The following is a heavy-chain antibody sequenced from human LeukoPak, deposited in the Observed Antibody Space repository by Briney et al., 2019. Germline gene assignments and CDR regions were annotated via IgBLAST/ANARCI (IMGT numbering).Heavy chain of an antibody. CDR1: GFTFSSYS. CDR2: ISSSSYI. J-gene: IGHJ6*03. V-gene: IGHV3-21*01. D-gene: IGHD1-26*01. Sequence: GGSLRLSCAASGFTFSSYSMNWVRQAPGKGLEWVSSISSSSYIYYADSVKGRFTISRDNAKNSLYLQMNSLRAEDTAVYYCARAIVGADYYYYYYMDVWGKGTTATVSS. CDR3: ARAIVGADYYYYYYMDV.